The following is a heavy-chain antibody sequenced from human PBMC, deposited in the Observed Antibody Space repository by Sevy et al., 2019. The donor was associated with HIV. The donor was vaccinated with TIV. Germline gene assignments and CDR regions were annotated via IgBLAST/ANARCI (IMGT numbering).Heavy chain of an antibody. CDR1: GFTFSSYA. D-gene: IGHD3-22*01. V-gene: IGHV3-30-3*01. Sequence: GGSLRLSCAASGFTFSSYAMHWVRQAPGKGLEWVAVISYDGSNKYNADSVKGRFTISRDNSKNTLYLQMNSLRAEDTAVYYCARDYDSSGYSPAGVDYWGQGILVTVSS. CDR2: ISYDGSNK. J-gene: IGHJ4*02. CDR3: ARDYDSSGYSPAGVDY.